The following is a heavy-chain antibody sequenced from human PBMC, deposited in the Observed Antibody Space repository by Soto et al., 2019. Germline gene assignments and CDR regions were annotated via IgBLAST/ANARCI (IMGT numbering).Heavy chain of an antibody. J-gene: IGHJ5*02. CDR1: GGTFSSYA. CDR2: IIPIFGTA. CDR3: ARDSRYYYDSSGYYEGVYWFDP. V-gene: IGHV1-69*13. Sequence: VKVSCKASGGTFSSYAISWVRQAPGQGLEWMGGIIPIFGTANYAQKFQGRVTITADESTSTAYMELSSLRSEDTAVYYCARDSRYYYDSSGYYEGVYWFDPWGQGTLVTVSS. D-gene: IGHD3-22*01.